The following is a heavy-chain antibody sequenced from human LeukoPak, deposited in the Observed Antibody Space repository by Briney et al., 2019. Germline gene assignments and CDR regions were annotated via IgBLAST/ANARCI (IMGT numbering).Heavy chain of an antibody. V-gene: IGHV4-34*01. CDR1: GGSFSGYY. CDR3: ARVRGYDFWSGATTGGFDY. CDR2: INHSGST. J-gene: IGHJ4*02. Sequence: PSETLSLTCAVYGGSFSGYYWSWIRQPPGKGLEWIGEINHSGSTNYNPSLKSRVTISVDTSKNQFSLKLSSVTAADTAVYYCARVRGYDFWSGATTGGFDYWGQGTLVTVSS. D-gene: IGHD3-3*01.